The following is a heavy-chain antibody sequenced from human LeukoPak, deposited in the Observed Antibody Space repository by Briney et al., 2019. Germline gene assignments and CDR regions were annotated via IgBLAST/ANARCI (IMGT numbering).Heavy chain of an antibody. V-gene: IGHV4-4*02. CDR1: GGSISSSNW. CDR2: IYHSGST. CDR3: ARGRYSSSWYAQGGYYYYMDV. D-gene: IGHD6-13*01. Sequence: PSGTLSLTCAVSGGSISSSNWWSWVRQPPGKGLEWIGEIYHSGSTNYNPSLKSRVSISVDTSKNQFSLKLSSVTAADTAVYYCARGRYSSSWYAQGGYYYYMDVWGKGTTVTISS. J-gene: IGHJ6*03.